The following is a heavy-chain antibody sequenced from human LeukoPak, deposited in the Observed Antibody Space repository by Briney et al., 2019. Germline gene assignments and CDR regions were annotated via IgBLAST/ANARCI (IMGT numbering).Heavy chain of an antibody. V-gene: IGHV1-46*01. J-gene: IGHJ4*02. CDR2: INPSGGST. D-gene: IGHD4-23*01. Sequence: GASVKVSCKASGYTFTSYYMHWVRQAPGQGLEWMGIINPSGGSTTYAQKFQDRVTMTRGTSTSTVYMEMSSLRSDDTAVYYCARTPNYGGGDYWGQGTLVTVSS. CDR3: ARTPNYGGGDY. CDR1: GYTFTSYY.